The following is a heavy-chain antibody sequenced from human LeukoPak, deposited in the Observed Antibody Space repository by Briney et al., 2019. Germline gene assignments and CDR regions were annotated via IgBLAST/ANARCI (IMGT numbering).Heavy chain of an antibody. Sequence: QSGGSLRLSCAASGFTFSNYEMNWVRQAPGKGLEWISYISSSGTSIYYSDSVKGRFTISRDNANDSLYLQMNSLRAEDTAVYYCARCSVTYYVAYYYYMDVWGKGTTVTISS. CDR1: GFTFSNYE. V-gene: IGHV3-48*03. D-gene: IGHD3-10*02. J-gene: IGHJ6*03. CDR2: ISSSGTSI. CDR3: ARCSVTYYVAYYYYMDV.